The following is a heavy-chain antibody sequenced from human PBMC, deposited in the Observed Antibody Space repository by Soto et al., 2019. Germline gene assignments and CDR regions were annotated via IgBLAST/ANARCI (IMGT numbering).Heavy chain of an antibody. CDR2: INHSGST. Sequence: SETLSLTCAVYGGSFRGYYWSWIRQPPGKGLEWIGEINHSGSTNYNPSLKSRVTISVDTSKNQFSLKLSSVTAADTAVYYCARGRIRIMITFGGVSFDYWGQGTLVTVSS. CDR3: ARGRIRIMITFGGVSFDY. V-gene: IGHV4-34*01. J-gene: IGHJ4*02. D-gene: IGHD3-16*01. CDR1: GGSFRGYY.